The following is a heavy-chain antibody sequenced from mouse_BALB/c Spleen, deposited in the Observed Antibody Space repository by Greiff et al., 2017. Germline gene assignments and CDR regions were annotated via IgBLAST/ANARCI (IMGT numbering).Heavy chain of an antibody. CDR3: ARGARITRRGFDY. CDR2: INSNGVST. V-gene: IGHV5-6-3*01. J-gene: IGHJ2*01. D-gene: IGHD2-4*01. CDR1: GFTFSSSG. Sequence: EVQLVESGAGLVQPGGSLKLSCAASGFTFSSSGMSWVRQTPDKRLELVATINSNGVSTYYPDSVKGRFTISRDNAKNTLYLQMSSLKSEDTAMYDCARGARITRRGFDYWGEGTTLTVSS.